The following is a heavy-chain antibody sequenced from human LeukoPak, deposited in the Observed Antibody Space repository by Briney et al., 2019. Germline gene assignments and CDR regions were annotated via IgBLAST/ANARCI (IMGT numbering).Heavy chain of an antibody. J-gene: IGHJ5*02. D-gene: IGHD3-3*01. Sequence: PGGSLRLSCAGSGFTISSYWMTWVRQAPGKGLEWVANIKQDGSEKYYVDSVKGRFTISRDNAKNSLYPQMNSLRAADTAVYYCGRDRLIGGLDPWGQGTLVTVSS. V-gene: IGHV3-7*01. CDR3: GRDRLIGGLDP. CDR2: IKQDGSEK. CDR1: GFTISSYW.